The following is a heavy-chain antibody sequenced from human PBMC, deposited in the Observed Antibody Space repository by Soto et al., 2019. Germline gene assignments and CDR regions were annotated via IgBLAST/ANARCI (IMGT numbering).Heavy chain of an antibody. CDR2: ISYDGSNK. Sequence: GGSLRLSCAASGFTFSSYGMHWVRQAPGKGLEWVAVISYDGSNKYYADSVKGRFTISRDNSKNTLYLQMNSLRAEDTAVYYCAKDFWYNWNYNHDAFDIWGQGTMVTVS. CDR1: GFTFSSYG. J-gene: IGHJ3*02. V-gene: IGHV3-30*18. CDR3: AKDFWYNWNYNHDAFDI. D-gene: IGHD1-7*01.